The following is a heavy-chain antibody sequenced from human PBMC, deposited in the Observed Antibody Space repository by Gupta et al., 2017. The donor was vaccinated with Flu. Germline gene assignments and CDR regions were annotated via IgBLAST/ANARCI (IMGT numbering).Heavy chain of an antibody. V-gene: IGHV3-9*01. CDR3: AKDMKVAGIYYDAFDI. Sequence: EVQLVESGGGLVQPGRSLRLSCAASGFTFDDYAMHWVRQAPGKGLEWGSGISWNSGSIGYADSVKGRFTISRDNAKNSLYLQMNSLRAEDTALYYCAKDMKVAGIYYDAFDIWGQGTMVTVSS. D-gene: IGHD6-19*01. CDR1: GFTFDDYA. J-gene: IGHJ3*02. CDR2: ISWNSGSI.